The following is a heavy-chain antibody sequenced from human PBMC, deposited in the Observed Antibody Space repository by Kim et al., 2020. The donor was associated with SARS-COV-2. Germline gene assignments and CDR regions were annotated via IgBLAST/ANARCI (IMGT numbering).Heavy chain of an antibody. Sequence: GGSLRLSCAASGFDFSTSWMHWVRQVPGKGLEWLSFITKGSNIIYYADSVKGRFTTSRDNAKNSLHLQMNSLKDDDTAIYHCVRDRMGGAFDIWGQGTLVTVSS. D-gene: IGHD3-16*01. CDR2: ITKGSNII. J-gene: IGHJ3*02. CDR1: GFDFSTSW. CDR3: VRDRMGGAFDI. V-gene: IGHV3-48*02.